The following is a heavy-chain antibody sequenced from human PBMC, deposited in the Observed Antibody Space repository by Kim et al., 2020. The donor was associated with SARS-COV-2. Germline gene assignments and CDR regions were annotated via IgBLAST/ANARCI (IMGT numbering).Heavy chain of an antibody. CDR1: GGSVSSSDYY. J-gene: IGHJ4*02. D-gene: IGHD5-18*01. CDR2: IYYSGHT. Sequence: SETLSLTCTVSGGSVSSSDYYWAWIRQPPGKGLEWIGSIYYSGHTYYNPSLKSRVTISVDTSKNQFSLKLNSVTAADTAIYYCARRGDSYAVFDYWGQGT. CDR3: ARRGDSYAVFDY. V-gene: IGHV4-39*01.